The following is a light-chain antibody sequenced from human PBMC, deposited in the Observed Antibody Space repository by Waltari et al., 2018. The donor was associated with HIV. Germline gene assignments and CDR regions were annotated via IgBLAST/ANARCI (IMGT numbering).Light chain of an antibody. J-gene: IGLJ3*02. CDR2: EDN. V-gene: IGLV6-57*01. CDR1: SVSIASNY. Sequence: NFMLTQPHSVSESPGKTVTISCTRSSVSIASNYVQWYQQRPGRSPTTVFYEDNQRPSVVPDRFSGSIDSSSNSASLTISGLKTEDEADYYCQSSDSSNWVFGGGTKLTVL. CDR3: QSSDSSNWV.